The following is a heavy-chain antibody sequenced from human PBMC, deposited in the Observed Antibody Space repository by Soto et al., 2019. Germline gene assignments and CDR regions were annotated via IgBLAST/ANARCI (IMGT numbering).Heavy chain of an antibody. V-gene: IGHV4-59*01. CDR2: IYYSGST. D-gene: IGHD3-3*01. CDR3: AREAYYDFWSGYYSGLSP. Sequence: TSETLSLTCTVSGGSISSYYWSWIRQPPGKGLEWIGYIYYSGSTNYNPSLKSRVTISVDTPKNQFSLKLSSVTAADTAVYYCAREAYYDFWSGYYSGLSPWGQGTLVTVSS. CDR1: GGSISSYY. J-gene: IGHJ5*02.